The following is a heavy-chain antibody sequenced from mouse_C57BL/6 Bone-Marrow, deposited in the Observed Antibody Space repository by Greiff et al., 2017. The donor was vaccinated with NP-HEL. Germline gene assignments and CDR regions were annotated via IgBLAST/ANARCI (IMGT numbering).Heavy chain of an antibody. V-gene: IGHV5-9-1*02. Sequence: EVQRVESGEGLVKPGGSLKLSCAASGFTFSSYAMSWVRQTPEKRLEWVAYISSGGDYIYYADTVKGRFTISRDNARNTLYLQMSSLKSEDTAMYYCTVYYGNYVSFAYWGQGTLVTVSA. J-gene: IGHJ3*01. CDR3: TVYYGNYVSFAY. CDR2: ISSGGDYI. CDR1: GFTFSSYA. D-gene: IGHD2-1*01.